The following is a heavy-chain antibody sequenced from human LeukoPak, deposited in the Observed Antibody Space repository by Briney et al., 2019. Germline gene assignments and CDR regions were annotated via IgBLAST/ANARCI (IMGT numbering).Heavy chain of an antibody. D-gene: IGHD2/OR15-2a*01. J-gene: IGHJ3*02. V-gene: IGHV3-9*01. CDR1: GFNFGDYG. CDR2: ISWGSGTI. CDR3: AAEYSTSSAAFTI. Sequence: QPGRSLRLSCAASGFNFGDYGMQWVRQVPGKGLDWVAGISWGSGTIYYADPVKGRFTISRDNAKSALYLQMNGLRPDDTALYYCAAEYSTSSAAFTIWGRGTMVTVSS.